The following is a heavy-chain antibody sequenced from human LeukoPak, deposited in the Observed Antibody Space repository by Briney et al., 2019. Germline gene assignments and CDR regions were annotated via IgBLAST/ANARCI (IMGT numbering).Heavy chain of an antibody. V-gene: IGHV4-61*02. CDR1: GGSISSSSYY. D-gene: IGHD3-10*01. Sequence: PSETLSLTRTVSGGSISSSSYYWGWIRQPAGKGLEWIGRIYTSGSTNYNPSLKSRVTMSVDTSKNQFSLKLSSVTAADTAVYYCARGVLLWFGESLGLDVWGKGTTVTISS. CDR3: ARGVLLWFGESLGLDV. J-gene: IGHJ6*04. CDR2: IYTSGST.